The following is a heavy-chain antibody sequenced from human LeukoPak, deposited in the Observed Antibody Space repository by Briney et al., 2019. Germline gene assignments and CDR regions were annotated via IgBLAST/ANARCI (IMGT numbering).Heavy chain of an antibody. CDR3: ARGSGWYLSPQYNWFDP. D-gene: IGHD6-19*01. V-gene: IGHV4-59*02. J-gene: IGHJ5*02. CDR2: IYYSGST. CDR1: GVSVTSYY. Sequence: SETLSLTCTVSGVSVTSYYWSWIRQPPGKGLEWIGFIYYSGSTNYNPSLKSRVTISVDTPKNQFSLMLSSVTAADTAVYYCARGSGWYLSPQYNWFDPWGQGTLVTVSS.